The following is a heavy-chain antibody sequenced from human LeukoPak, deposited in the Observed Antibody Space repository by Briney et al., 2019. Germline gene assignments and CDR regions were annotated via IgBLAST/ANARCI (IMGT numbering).Heavy chain of an antibody. V-gene: IGHV1-2*02. Sequence: ASLKVSCKASGYTFTGYYMHWVRQAPGQGLEWMGWINPNSGGTNYAQKFQGRVTMTRDTSTSTAYMELSRLRSDDTAVYYCARAMVGGVILRHNWFDPWGQGTLVTVSS. D-gene: IGHD3-10*01. CDR1: GYTFTGYY. CDR2: INPNSGGT. J-gene: IGHJ5*02. CDR3: ARAMVGGVILRHNWFDP.